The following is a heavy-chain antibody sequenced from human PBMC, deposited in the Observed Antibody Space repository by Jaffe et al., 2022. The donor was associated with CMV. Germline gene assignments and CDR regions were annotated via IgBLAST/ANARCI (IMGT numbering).Heavy chain of an antibody. CDR3: ASSIAAHNWFDP. J-gene: IGHJ5*02. V-gene: IGHV3-66*01. D-gene: IGHD6-6*01. CDR2: IYSGGST. CDR1: GFTVSSNY. Sequence: EVQLVESGGGLVQPGGSLRLSCAASGFTVSSNYMSWVRQAPGKGLEWVSVIYSGGSTYYADSVKGRFTISRDNSKNTLYLQMNSLRAEDTAVYYCASSIAAHNWFDPWGQGTLVTVSS.